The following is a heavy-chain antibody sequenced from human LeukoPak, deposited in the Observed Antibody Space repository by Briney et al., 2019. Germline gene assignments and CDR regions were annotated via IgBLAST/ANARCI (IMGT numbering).Heavy chain of an antibody. D-gene: IGHD5-18*01. Sequence: SETLSLTCNVSGASIRSGRNYWGWIRQSPGKGLEWIGSIYYSGSSSYNPSLQSRASISVDTSKNHISLKVFSLTAADTALYYCARHVSGSAMMHYFDYWGQGNLVTVSS. J-gene: IGHJ4*02. CDR3: ARHVSGSAMMHYFDY. CDR2: IYYSGSS. V-gene: IGHV4-39*01. CDR1: GASIRSGRNY.